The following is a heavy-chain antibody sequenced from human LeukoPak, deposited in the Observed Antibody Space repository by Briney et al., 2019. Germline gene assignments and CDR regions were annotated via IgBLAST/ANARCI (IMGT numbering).Heavy chain of an antibody. V-gene: IGHV4-39*07. CDR2: FYYGGST. Sequence: PGGSLRLSCAASGFTFSSYSMNWVRQAPGKGLEWIGSFYYGGSTYFNPSLKSRVTISVDTSKNQFSLRLSSVTAADTAVYYCARAGPGGSHGHVDYWGQGTLVTVSS. CDR3: ARAGPGGSHGHVDY. CDR1: GFTFSSYS. D-gene: IGHD1-26*01. J-gene: IGHJ4*02.